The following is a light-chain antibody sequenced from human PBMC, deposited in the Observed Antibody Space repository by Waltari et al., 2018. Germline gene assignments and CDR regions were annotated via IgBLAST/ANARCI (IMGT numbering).Light chain of an antibody. CDR1: SSDAGGYKS. V-gene: IGLV2-14*03. CDR2: DVF. CDR3: SSYASSPPHVV. J-gene: IGLJ2*01. Sequence: QSALTQPAFVSGSPGQSTSISCTGISSDAGGYKSVSWYQHHPGKAPKLLIYDVFNRPSGVSNRFSGSKSGYAASRAISGLQAEDEGVYYCSSYASSPPHVVFGAGTKLTVL.